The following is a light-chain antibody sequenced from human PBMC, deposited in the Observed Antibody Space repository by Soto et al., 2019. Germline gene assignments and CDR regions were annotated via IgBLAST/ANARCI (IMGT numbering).Light chain of an antibody. CDR2: WAS. Sequence: DIVMTQSPDSLAVSLGERATINCKSSQSVFYSSNNQNQLAWYQQKPGQPPKLLIYWASTQESGVPDRFSGSGSGTDFTLTISSLQAEDVAVYYCQQYYTTPYTFGQGTKLEIK. J-gene: IGKJ2*01. CDR1: QSVFYSSNNQNQ. V-gene: IGKV4-1*01. CDR3: QQYYTTPYT.